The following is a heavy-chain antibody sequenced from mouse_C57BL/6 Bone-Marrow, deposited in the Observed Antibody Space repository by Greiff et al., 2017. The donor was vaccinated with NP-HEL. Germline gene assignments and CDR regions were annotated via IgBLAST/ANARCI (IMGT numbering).Heavy chain of an antibody. Sequence: QVQLQQSGPGLVQPSQSLSITCTVSGFSLTSYGVHWVRQSPGKGLEWLGVIWSGGSTDYNAAFISRLSISKDNSKSQVFFKMNSLQADDTTIYYCASYSNSLAYWGQGTLVTVSA. V-gene: IGHV2-2*01. CDR3: ASYSNSLAY. J-gene: IGHJ3*01. D-gene: IGHD2-5*01. CDR1: GFSLTSYG. CDR2: IWSGGST.